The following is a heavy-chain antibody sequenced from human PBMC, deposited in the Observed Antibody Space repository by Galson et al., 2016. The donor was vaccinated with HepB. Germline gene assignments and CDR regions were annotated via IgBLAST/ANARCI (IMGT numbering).Heavy chain of an antibody. Sequence: SETLSLTCTVSGGSVTSGPYYWHWIRQSPGKGLEYIGYMYYSGSPNYNPSLKSRVTISADTAINEVSLRLSPVTAADTAVYFCVRAYFHGSGTGEADYAMDVWGQGTTVIVSS. CDR1: GGSVTSGPYY. V-gene: IGHV4-61*01. J-gene: IGHJ6*02. CDR3: VRAYFHGSGTGEADYAMDV. D-gene: IGHD3-10*01. CDR2: MYYSGSP.